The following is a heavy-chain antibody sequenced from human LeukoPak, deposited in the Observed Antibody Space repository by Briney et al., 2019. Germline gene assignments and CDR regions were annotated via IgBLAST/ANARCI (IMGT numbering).Heavy chain of an antibody. CDR2: ISTSSNYI. CDR1: GFTFSNYA. CDR3: ARDPEDDFWSGYLDY. Sequence: GGSLRLSCVASGFTFSNYAMTWVRQAPGKGLEWVSSISTSSNYIYYADSVKGRFSMSRDNAKNSLHLQMNSLRVDDTAVYYCARDPEDDFWSGYLDYWGQGILVTVSS. J-gene: IGHJ4*02. D-gene: IGHD3-3*01. V-gene: IGHV3-21*01.